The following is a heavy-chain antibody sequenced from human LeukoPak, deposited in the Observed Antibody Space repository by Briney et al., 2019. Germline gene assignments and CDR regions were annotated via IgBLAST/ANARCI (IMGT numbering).Heavy chain of an antibody. Sequence: SQTLSLTCTVSGGSISSGSYYWSWIRQPAGKGLEWIGRTYTSGSTNYNPSLKSRVTISVDTSKNQFSLKLSSVTAADTAVYYCARDYYDSSGYYYRYNAFDIWGQGTMVTVSS. CDR3: ARDYYDSSGYYYRYNAFDI. V-gene: IGHV4-61*02. J-gene: IGHJ3*02. CDR1: GGSISSGSYY. CDR2: TYTSGST. D-gene: IGHD3-22*01.